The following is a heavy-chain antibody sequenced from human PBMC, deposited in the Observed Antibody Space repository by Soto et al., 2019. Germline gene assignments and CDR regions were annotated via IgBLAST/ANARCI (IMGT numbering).Heavy chain of an antibody. CDR3: ARAGSGYGDAFHI. Sequence: SETLSLTCTVSGGSISSYYWSWIRQPPGKGLEWIGYIYYSGSTNYNPSLKSRVTISVDTSKNQFSLKLSSVTPADTAVYYCARAGSGYGDAFHIWGQGTMVTVSS. CDR1: GGSISSYY. J-gene: IGHJ3*02. D-gene: IGHD5-12*01. CDR2: IYYSGST. V-gene: IGHV4-59*01.